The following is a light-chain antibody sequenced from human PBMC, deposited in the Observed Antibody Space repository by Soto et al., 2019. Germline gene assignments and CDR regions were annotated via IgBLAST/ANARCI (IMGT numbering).Light chain of an antibody. CDR2: DAS. Sequence: EIVLTQSPGTLSLSPGERATLSCRASQSVSSSYLAWDQQKPGQAPRLLIYDASTRATGIPDRISGSGSGTDFTLTISRLEPEDFAVYYCQQYCSSPWTFGQGTRVEIK. V-gene: IGKV3-20*01. CDR1: QSVSSSY. CDR3: QQYCSSPWT. J-gene: IGKJ1*01.